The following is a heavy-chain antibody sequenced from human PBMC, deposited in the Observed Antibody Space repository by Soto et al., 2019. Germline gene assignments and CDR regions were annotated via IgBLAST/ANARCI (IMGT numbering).Heavy chain of an antibody. CDR3: ARGWSPPSVGRPGSQADYFDY. CDR2: ISSSSSTI. CDR1: GFTFSSYS. J-gene: IGHJ4*02. D-gene: IGHD1-26*01. V-gene: IGHV3-48*01. Sequence: GGSLRLSCAASGFTFSSYSMNWVRQAPGKGLEWVSYISSSSSTIYYADSVKGRFTISRDNAKNSLYLQMNSLRAEDTAVYYCARGWSPPSVGRPGSQADYFDYWGQGTLVTVSS.